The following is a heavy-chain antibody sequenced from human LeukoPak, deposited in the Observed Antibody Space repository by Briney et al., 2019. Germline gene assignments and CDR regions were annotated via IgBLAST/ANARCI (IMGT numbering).Heavy chain of an antibody. Sequence: ASVKVSCKASGYTFTNHGISWVRQAPGQGLEWMGMIYPRDGSTSYAQKFQGRVTVTRDTSTSTVHMELCGLRSEDTAVYYCARDQEGFDYWGQGTLVTVSS. CDR1: GYTFTNHG. J-gene: IGHJ4*02. CDR2: IYPRDGST. CDR3: ARDQEGFDY. V-gene: IGHV1-46*01.